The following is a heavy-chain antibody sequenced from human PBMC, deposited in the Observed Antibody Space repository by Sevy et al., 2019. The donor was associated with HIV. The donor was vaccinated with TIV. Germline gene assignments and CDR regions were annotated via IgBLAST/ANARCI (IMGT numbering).Heavy chain of an antibody. J-gene: IGHJ4*02. Sequence: GGSLRLSCAVSGFIFNNYAMHWVRQAPGKGLEWAAGISHDGSNKYYGDSVKGRFTISRDNSKNTVYLQTNSLRAEDTAVYYCARALSTWYYFDYWGQGTLVTVSS. V-gene: IGHV3-30*04. CDR3: ARALSTWYYFDY. CDR2: ISHDGSNK. D-gene: IGHD6-13*01. CDR1: GFIFNNYA.